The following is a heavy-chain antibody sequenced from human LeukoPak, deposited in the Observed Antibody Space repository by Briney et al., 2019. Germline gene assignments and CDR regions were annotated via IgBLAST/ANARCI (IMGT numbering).Heavy chain of an antibody. CDR2: ISYDGSNK. CDR1: GFTFSSYG. J-gene: IGHJ5*02. V-gene: IGHV3-30*03. CDR3: ARRSRAADKDNWFDP. Sequence: PGGSLRLSCAASGFTFSSYGMHWVRQAPGKGLEWVAVISYDGSNKYYADSVKGRFTISRDNSKNTLYLQMNSLRAEDTAVYYCARRSRAADKDNWFDPWGQGTLVTVSS. D-gene: IGHD6-6*01.